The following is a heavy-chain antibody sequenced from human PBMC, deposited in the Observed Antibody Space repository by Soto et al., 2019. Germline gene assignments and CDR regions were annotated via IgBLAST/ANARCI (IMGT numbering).Heavy chain of an antibody. V-gene: IGHV3-7*01. Sequence: GSLRLSCSASGXAFRTYSMSWVRQAPGKGLELVANIKPDGSEKPYADSVKCRLTISVDNAKNSLYLQMSSLRAEEAAVYYWARVVREQWLRIYGMAVWGQGTTVTVSS. CDR3: ARVVREQWLRIYGMAV. D-gene: IGHD6-19*01. J-gene: IGHJ6*02. CDR1: GXAFRTYS. CDR2: IKPDGSEK.